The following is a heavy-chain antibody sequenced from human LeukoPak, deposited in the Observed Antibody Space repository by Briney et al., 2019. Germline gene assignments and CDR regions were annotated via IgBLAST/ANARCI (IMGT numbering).Heavy chain of an antibody. Sequence: ASVKVSCKASGGTFSSYAISWVRQAPGQGLEWMGGIIPIFGTANYAQKFQGRVTITADESTSTAYMELRSLRSDDTAVYYCARDIQNWFDPWGQGTLVTVSS. D-gene: IGHD2-21*01. CDR2: IIPIFGTA. V-gene: IGHV1-69*13. CDR1: GGTFSSYA. CDR3: ARDIQNWFDP. J-gene: IGHJ5*02.